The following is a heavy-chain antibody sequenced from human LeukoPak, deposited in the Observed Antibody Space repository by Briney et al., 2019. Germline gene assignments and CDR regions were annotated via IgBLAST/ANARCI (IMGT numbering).Heavy chain of an antibody. CDR3: ARQEARNWFDP. Sequence: GSSLRVSCAASGFTFSLSAMHWVHQAPRKGLEWVAFIWYDGSNKHYADSVKGRFTISRDNSNNSLFLQMNSLRAEDTAVYYCARQEARNWFDPWGQGTLVTVSS. CDR1: GFTFSLSA. CDR2: IWYDGSNK. J-gene: IGHJ5*02. V-gene: IGHV3-33*01.